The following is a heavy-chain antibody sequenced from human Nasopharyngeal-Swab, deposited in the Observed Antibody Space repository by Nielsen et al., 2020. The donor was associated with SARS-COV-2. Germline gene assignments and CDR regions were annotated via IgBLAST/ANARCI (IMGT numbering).Heavy chain of an antibody. CDR3: ARGLHYYDSSGYYYYFDY. D-gene: IGHD3-22*01. CDR1: GFTFSSYW. J-gene: IGHJ4*02. Sequence: GESLKISCAASGFTFSSYWMHWVRQAPGKGLVWVSRINSDGSSTSYADSVKGRFTISRENAKNSLYLQMNSLRAGDTAVYYCARGLHYYDSSGYYYYFDYWGQGTLVTVSS. V-gene: IGHV3-74*01. CDR2: INSDGSST.